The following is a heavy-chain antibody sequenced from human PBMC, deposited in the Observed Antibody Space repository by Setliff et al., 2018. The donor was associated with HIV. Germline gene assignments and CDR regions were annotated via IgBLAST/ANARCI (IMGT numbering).Heavy chain of an antibody. D-gene: IGHD2-2*01. Sequence: GGSLRLSCAASGFTFSNYGIHWVRQAPGKGLEWVAVIWYDANNKYYADSVKGRFTISRDNSKNTLCLQMNSLRAEDTAVYYCAKEQVPAAIQFHYYYMDVWGKGTTVTAP. CDR1: GFTFSNYG. V-gene: IGHV3-33*06. J-gene: IGHJ6*03. CDR3: AKEQVPAAIQFHYYYMDV. CDR2: IWYDANNK.